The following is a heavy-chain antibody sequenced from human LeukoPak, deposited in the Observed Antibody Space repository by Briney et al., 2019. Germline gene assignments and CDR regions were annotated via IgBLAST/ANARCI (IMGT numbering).Heavy chain of an antibody. D-gene: IGHD1-20*01. V-gene: IGHV3-33*08. CDR1: GFTFSDYN. CDR3: AREEPLTGTFDY. Sequence: GGSLRLSCAASGFTFSDYNMNWVRQAPGKGLEWVAVIWYDGSNKYYADSVKGRFTISRDNSKNTLYLQMNSLRAEDTAVYYCAREEPLTGTFDYWGQGTPVTVSS. CDR2: IWYDGSNK. J-gene: IGHJ4*02.